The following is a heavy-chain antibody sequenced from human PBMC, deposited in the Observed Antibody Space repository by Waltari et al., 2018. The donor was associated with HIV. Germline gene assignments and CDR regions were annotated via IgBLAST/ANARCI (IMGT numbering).Heavy chain of an antibody. V-gene: IGHV5-51*01. CDR2: IYPGDSDT. CDR3: ARLPYCSGGSCYPRRYYFDY. J-gene: IGHJ4*02. Sequence: EVQLVQSGAEVKKPGESLKISCKGSGYSFTSYWIGWVRQMPGKGLAWMGIIYPGDSDTRYSPSFQGQVTISADKSISTAYLQWSSLKASDTAMYYCARLPYCSGGSCYPRRYYFDYWGQGTLVTVSS. D-gene: IGHD2-15*01. CDR1: GYSFTSYW.